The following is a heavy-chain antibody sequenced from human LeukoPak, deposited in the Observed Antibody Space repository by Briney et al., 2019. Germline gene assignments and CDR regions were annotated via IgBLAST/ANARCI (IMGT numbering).Heavy chain of an antibody. CDR3: VRQPDSARYGFDF. J-gene: IGHJ4*02. CDR1: GFTFSNYD. Sequence: PGGSLRLSCSASGFTFSNYDIHCVRQATGKGLEWVSAIGSSGDTYYIDSVKGRFTISRESAKNSLYLQMNSLRAEDTAVYYCVRQPDSARYGFDFWGQGTLVTVSS. D-gene: IGHD1-26*01. CDR2: IGSSGDT. V-gene: IGHV3-13*01.